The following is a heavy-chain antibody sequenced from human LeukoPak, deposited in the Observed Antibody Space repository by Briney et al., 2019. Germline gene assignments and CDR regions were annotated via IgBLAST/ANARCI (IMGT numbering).Heavy chain of an antibody. CDR2: IYNSGST. J-gene: IGHJ2*01. Sequence: SETLSLTCTVSGYSISSGYYWGWIRQAPGKGLEWIGSIYNSGSTYYNPSLKSRVTISVDMSKNQFSLKLSSVTAADTAVYYCARDPYSSSWGSYWYFDLWGRGTLVTVSS. D-gene: IGHD6-13*01. CDR3: ARDPYSSSWGSYWYFDL. V-gene: IGHV4-38-2*02. CDR1: GYSISSGYY.